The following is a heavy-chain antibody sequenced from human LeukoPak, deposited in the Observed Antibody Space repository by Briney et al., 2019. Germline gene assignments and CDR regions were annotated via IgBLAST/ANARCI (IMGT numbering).Heavy chain of an antibody. V-gene: IGHV3-11*04. CDR3: ARGDRIVGASPLDP. CDR2: ISSSGSTI. J-gene: IGHJ5*02. D-gene: IGHD1-26*01. CDR1: GFTFSDYY. Sequence: GGSLRLSCAASGFTFSDYYMSWIRQAPGKGLEWVSYISSSGSTIYYADSVKGRFTISRDNAKNSLYLQMNSPRAEDTAVYYCARGDRIVGASPLDPWGQGTLVTVSS.